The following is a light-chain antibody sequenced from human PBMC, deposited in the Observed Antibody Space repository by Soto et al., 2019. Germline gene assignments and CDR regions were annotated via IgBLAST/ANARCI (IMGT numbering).Light chain of an antibody. CDR2: HAS. CDR1: QSVGSS. CDR3: QHHFNWPPFA. J-gene: IGKJ2*01. V-gene: IGKV3-15*01. Sequence: IVMTQSPATLSVSPGDRATLSCRASQSVGSSLAWYQQKPGQAPRLLIYHASTRATAVPARFSGSGSGTAFPLTISSLQSEDFAVYYCQHHFNWPPFAFGPGTKLEI.